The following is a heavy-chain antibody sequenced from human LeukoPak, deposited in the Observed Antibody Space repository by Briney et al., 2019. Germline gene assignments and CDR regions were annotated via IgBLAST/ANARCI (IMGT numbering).Heavy chain of an antibody. CDR3: AREWSVYSSPGDY. Sequence: AASVKVSCKASGYTFTSYDINWVRQATGQGLEWMGWISAYNGNTNYAQKLQGRVTMTTDTSTSTAYMELRSLRSDDTAVYYCAREWSVYSSPGDYWGQGTLVTVSS. J-gene: IGHJ4*02. CDR2: ISAYNGNT. D-gene: IGHD6-13*01. CDR1: GYTFTSYD. V-gene: IGHV1-18*01.